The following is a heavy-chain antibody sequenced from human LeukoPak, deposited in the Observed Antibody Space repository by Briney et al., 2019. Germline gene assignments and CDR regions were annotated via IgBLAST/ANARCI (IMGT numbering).Heavy chain of an antibody. CDR1: GVTFSTSA. J-gene: IGHJ6*02. CDR3: TTNWGMEV. CDR2: LSYDGTSK. V-gene: IGHV3-30*14. Sequence: GGSLRLSCATSGVTFSTSAMQWVRQAPGKGLEWVTLLSYDGTSKFYADSAKGRFTISRDDSKSTLYLQMNSLRPEDTAVYYCTTNWGMEVWGQGTMVTVSS.